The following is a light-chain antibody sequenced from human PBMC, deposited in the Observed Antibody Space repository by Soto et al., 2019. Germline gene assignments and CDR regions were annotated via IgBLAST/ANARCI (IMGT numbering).Light chain of an antibody. CDR1: SSDVGGYNY. J-gene: IGLJ2*01. CDR3: SSYATSSTLV. V-gene: IGLV2-14*01. CDR2: DVS. Sequence: QSALTQPASVSGSPGQSITISCTGTSSDVGGYNYVSWYQQYPGKAPKLMIFDVSIRPSGVSNRFSGSKSGNTASLTISGLQAEDEADYHCSSYATSSTLVFGGGTQLTVL.